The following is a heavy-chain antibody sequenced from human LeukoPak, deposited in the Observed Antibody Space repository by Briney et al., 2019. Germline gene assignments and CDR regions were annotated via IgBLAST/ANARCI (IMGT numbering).Heavy chain of an antibody. CDR3: ARPVSSSGWYLDY. CDR2: IYSGGST. J-gene: IGHJ4*02. D-gene: IGHD6-19*01. Sequence: GGSLRLSCAASGFTVSSNYMSWVRQAPGRGLEWVSVIYSGGSTHYADSVKGRFTISRDNSKNTLFLQMNSLRAEDTAVYYCARPVSSSGWYLDYWGQGTLVTVSS. V-gene: IGHV3-53*01. CDR1: GFTVSSNY.